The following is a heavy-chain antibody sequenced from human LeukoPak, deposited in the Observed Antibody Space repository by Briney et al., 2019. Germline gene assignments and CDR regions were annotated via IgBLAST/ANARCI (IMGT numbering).Heavy chain of an antibody. CDR3: ARDVSGPKVAFNI. J-gene: IGHJ3*02. CDR1: GGSISSYY. Sequence: SETLSLTCTVSGGSISSYYWSWIRQPPGKGLEWIGYIYYSGSTNYNPSLKSRVTISVDTSKNQFSLKLSSVTAADTAVYYCARDVSGPKVAFNIWGQGTMVTVSS. V-gene: IGHV4-59*12. CDR2: IYYSGST. D-gene: IGHD6-19*01.